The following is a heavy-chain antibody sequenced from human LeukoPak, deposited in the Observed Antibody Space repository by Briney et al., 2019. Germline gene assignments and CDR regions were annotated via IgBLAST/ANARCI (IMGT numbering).Heavy chain of an antibody. V-gene: IGHV4-39*01. CDR1: GGSISNSSYY. CDR2: IYYSGST. Sequence: SETLSLTCTVSGGSISNSSYYWGWIRQPPGKGLEWIGSIYYSGSTYYNPSLKSRVTISVDTSKNQFSLKLSSVTAADTAVYYCARHLRYSWNFDYWGQGTLVTVSS. J-gene: IGHJ4*02. CDR3: ARHLRYSWNFDY. D-gene: IGHD1-20*01.